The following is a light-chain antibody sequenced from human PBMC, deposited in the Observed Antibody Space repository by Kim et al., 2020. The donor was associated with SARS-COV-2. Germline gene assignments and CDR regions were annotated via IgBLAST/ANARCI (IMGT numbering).Light chain of an antibody. Sequence: DIQMTQSPSSLSASVGDRVTITCRASQDISNFLAWIQQRPGEAPKSLIYAASDLQSGVPSRFSRSGSGTDFTLTISSLQPEDFATYYCQHYHGYPYTFGQGTKLEIK. V-gene: IGKV1-16*01. CDR1: QDISNF. J-gene: IGKJ2*01. CDR3: QHYHGYPYT. CDR2: AAS.